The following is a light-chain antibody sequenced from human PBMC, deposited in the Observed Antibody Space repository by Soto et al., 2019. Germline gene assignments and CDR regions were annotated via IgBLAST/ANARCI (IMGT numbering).Light chain of an antibody. CDR3: QQTYATAFT. V-gene: IGKV1-39*01. Sequence: IQMTQSPSSLSVPVGGSVTITCRASQNILAYLTWYQVKLGKPPRLLIFSASHLQSGVPPRFNGSGSGTDFALTIGAVEPDDAATYYCQQTYATAFTFGQGTNL. CDR2: SAS. CDR1: QNILAY. J-gene: IGKJ2*01.